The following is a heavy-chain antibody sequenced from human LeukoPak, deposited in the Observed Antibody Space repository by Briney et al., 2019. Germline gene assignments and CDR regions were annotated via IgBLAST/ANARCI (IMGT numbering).Heavy chain of an antibody. CDR2: ISAYNGNT. D-gene: IGHD3-10*01. CDR1: SYTFTSYG. CDR3: ARADPTSEHYGSGSYYCAFDY. J-gene: IGHJ4*02. V-gene: IGHV1-18*01. Sequence: GASVKVSCKASSYTFTSYGISWVRQAPGQGLEWMGWISAYNGNTNYAQKLQGRVTMTTDTSTSTAYMELRSLRSDDTAVYYCARADPTSEHYGSGSYYCAFDYWGRGTLVTVSS.